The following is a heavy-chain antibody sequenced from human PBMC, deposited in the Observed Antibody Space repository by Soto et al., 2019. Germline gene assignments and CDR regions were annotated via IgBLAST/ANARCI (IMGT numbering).Heavy chain of an antibody. D-gene: IGHD5-12*01. J-gene: IGHJ5*02. CDR2: IYHSGST. CDR1: GGSISSGGYS. CDR3: AAGGGLPRYH. Sequence: SETLSLTCAVSGGSISSGGYSWSWIRQPPGKGLEWIGYIYHSGSTYYNPSLKSRVTISVDRSKNQFSLKLSSVTAADTAVYYCAAGGGLPRYHWGQGTLVTVSS. V-gene: IGHV4-30-2*01.